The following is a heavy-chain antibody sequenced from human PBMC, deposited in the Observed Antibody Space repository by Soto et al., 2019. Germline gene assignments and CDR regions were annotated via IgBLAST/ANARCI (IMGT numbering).Heavy chain of an antibody. CDR1: GGSISSYY. J-gene: IGHJ5*02. Sequence: QVQLQESGPGLVKPSETLSLTCTVSGGSISSYYWSWIRQPPGKGLEWIGYIYYSGSTNYNPSLNSRVTISVDPSKNPVALKLSSVTAAATAVYYCASRLEVGAPREHWFDPWGQGTLVTVSS. CDR3: ASRLEVGAPREHWFDP. D-gene: IGHD1-26*01. CDR2: IYYSGST. V-gene: IGHV4-59*08.